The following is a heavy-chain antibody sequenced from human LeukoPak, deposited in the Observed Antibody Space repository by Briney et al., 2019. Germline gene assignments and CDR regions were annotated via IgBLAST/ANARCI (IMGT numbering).Heavy chain of an antibody. CDR2: INAGNGNT. Sequence: ASVTVSCKASGYTFTSYAMHWVRQAPGQRLEWMGWINAGNGNTKYSQKFQGRVTITRDTSASTAYMELSSLRSEDTAVYYCARDSIAAAGNWFDPWGQGTQSPSPQ. D-gene: IGHD6-13*01. V-gene: IGHV1-3*01. CDR1: GYTFTSYA. CDR3: ARDSIAAAGNWFDP. J-gene: IGHJ5*02.